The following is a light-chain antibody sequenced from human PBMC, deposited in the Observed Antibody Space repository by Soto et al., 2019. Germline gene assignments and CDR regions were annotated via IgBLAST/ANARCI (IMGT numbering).Light chain of an antibody. V-gene: IGLV1-40*01. Sequence: GQAHRPSLSAAPVQIVTNWSTGNSSNIGGGYDVHWYQEPPGTAPRLLIYGNSNRPSGVPDRSSGSKSGTSASLAITGLQAEDKADYYCPTYDRSPSGAPVLGIPTKPPVL. CDR3: PTYDRSPSGAPV. CDR1: SSNIGGGYD. J-gene: IGLJ1*01. CDR2: GNS.